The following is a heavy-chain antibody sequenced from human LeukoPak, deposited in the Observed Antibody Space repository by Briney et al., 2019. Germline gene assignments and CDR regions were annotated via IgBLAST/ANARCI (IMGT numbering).Heavy chain of an antibody. D-gene: IGHD5-18*01. CDR3: ARHGNQQPDY. Sequence: GESLKISCKGSEERFNNYWIGWVRQTPGTGLEWMGTIFPGDSDTRYRPSFRGLVTISADKPISTAYLQWSSLKASDTAMYYCARHGNQQPDYWGQGTLVTVSS. J-gene: IGHJ4*02. V-gene: IGHV5-51*01. CDR1: EERFNNYW. CDR2: IFPGDSDT.